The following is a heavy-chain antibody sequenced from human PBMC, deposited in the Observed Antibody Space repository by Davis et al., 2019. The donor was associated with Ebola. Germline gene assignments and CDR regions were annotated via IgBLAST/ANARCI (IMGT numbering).Heavy chain of an antibody. V-gene: IGHV3-30-3*01. D-gene: IGHD3-10*01. CDR2: ISDDGSDK. CDR1: GFTFSNYA. CDR3: ARLHGLTSCGSGSYYNY. J-gene: IGHJ4*02. Sequence: GGSLRLSCAASGFTFSNYAIHWVRQAPGKGLEWVAVISDDGSDKFYADSVKGRFTISRDSSKNTLYLQMDSLRTEDTAVYYCARLHGLTSCGSGSYYNYWGQGTLVTVSS.